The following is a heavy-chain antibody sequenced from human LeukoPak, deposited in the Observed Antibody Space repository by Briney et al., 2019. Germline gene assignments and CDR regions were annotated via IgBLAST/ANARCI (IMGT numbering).Heavy chain of an antibody. CDR1: GFTLSSYA. Sequence: GSLRLSCAASGFTLSSYAMNWVRQAPGKGLDWVSVISTSGGTTYYADSVKGRFTISRDNSKNTLYLQMNSLSVEDTAVYYCAKDEVLWFGERAFDIWGHGTMVTVSS. V-gene: IGHV3-23*01. CDR3: AKDEVLWFGERAFDI. D-gene: IGHD3-10*01. J-gene: IGHJ3*02. CDR2: ISTSGGTT.